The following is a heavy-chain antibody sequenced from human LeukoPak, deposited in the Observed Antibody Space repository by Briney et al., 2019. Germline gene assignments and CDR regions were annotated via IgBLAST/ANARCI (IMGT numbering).Heavy chain of an antibody. J-gene: IGHJ5*02. D-gene: IGHD6-19*01. CDR3: GRAVAGMDWFDP. Sequence: PGGSLRLSCAASGCTFSRHWMSWVRQAPGEGLEWVAHIKEDGSEKYYVDSVKGRFTISRDNAKNSLYLQMNSLRAEDTGFYYYGRAVAGMDWFDPWGQGTLVTVSS. CDR1: GCTFSRHW. CDR2: IKEDGSEK. V-gene: IGHV3-7*04.